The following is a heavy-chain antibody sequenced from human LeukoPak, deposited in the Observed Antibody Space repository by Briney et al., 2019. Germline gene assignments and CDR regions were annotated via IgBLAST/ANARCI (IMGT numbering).Heavy chain of an antibody. Sequence: SETLSLTCAVYGGSFSGYYWSWIRQPPGKGLEWIGEINHSGSTNYNPSLKSRVTTSVDTSKNQFSLKLSSVTAADTAVYYCARSSYYYDSSGTRDAFDIWGQGTMVTVSS. CDR2: INHSGST. CDR3: ARSSYYYDSSGTRDAFDI. CDR1: GGSFSGYY. V-gene: IGHV4-34*01. D-gene: IGHD3-22*01. J-gene: IGHJ3*02.